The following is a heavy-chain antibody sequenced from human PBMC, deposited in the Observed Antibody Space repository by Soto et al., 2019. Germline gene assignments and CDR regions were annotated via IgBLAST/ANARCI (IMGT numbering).Heavy chain of an antibody. CDR1: GGSISSGDYY. CDR3: ARAESVGHPVVHDD. Sequence: SETLSLTCTVSGGSISSGDYYWNWIRQHPGKGLEWIGYIYHRGSTKYNPSLKNRVTISVDTSKNQISLKLSSLSAADTAVYYCARAESVGHPVVHDDWGQGTRVTVAS. CDR2: IYHRGST. J-gene: IGHJ4*02. V-gene: IGHV4-31*03. D-gene: IGHD2-21*01.